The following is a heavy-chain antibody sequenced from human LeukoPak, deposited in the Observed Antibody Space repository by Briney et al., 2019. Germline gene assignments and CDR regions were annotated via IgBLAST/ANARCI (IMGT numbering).Heavy chain of an antibody. V-gene: IGHV4-39*01. D-gene: IGHD3-3*01. CDR3: ARNYDFWSGYLDY. CDR1: GGSISSSSYY. J-gene: IGHJ4*02. CDR2: IYYSGST. Sequence: SETLSLTCTVSGGSISSSSYYWGWIRQPPGKGLEWIGSIYYSGSTYYNPSLKSRVTISVDTSKNQFSLKLSSVTAADTAVYYCARNYDFWSGYLDYWGQGTLVTVSS.